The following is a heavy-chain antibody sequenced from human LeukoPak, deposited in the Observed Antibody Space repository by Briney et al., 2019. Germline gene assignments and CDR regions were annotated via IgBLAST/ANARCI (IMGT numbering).Heavy chain of an antibody. CDR3: ARDERGFDY. J-gene: IGHJ4*02. CDR2: IYTNGST. V-gene: IGHV4-61*02. CDR1: GGSISSGSYY. Sequence: SQTLSLTCTVSGGSISSGSYYWSWIRQPAGKGLEWIGRIYTNGSTNYNPSLKSRVTISVDTSKNQFSLKLSSVTAADTAVYYCARDERGFDYWGQGTLVTVSS.